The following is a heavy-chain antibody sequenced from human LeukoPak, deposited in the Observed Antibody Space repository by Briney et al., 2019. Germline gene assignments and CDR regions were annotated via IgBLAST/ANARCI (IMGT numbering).Heavy chain of an antibody. Sequence: GGSPRLSCAASGFTFSSYAMSWVRQAPGKGLEWVSAISGSGGSTYYADSVKGRFTISRDNSKNTLYLQMNSLRAEDTAVYYCAKLDTAMVYGYWGQGTLVTVSS. CDR1: GFTFSSYA. CDR3: AKLDTAMVYGY. D-gene: IGHD5-18*01. J-gene: IGHJ4*02. CDR2: ISGSGGST. V-gene: IGHV3-23*01.